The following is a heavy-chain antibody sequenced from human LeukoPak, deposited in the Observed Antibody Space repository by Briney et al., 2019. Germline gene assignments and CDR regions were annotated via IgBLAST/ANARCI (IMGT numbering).Heavy chain of an antibody. CDR2: IYYISNT. V-gene: IGHV4-61*08. D-gene: IGHD1-26*01. CDR3: ARTQSQSGSYRYYFGY. J-gene: IGHJ4*02. CDR1: GASVGSAGYY. Sequence: SETLSLTCTVSGASVGSAGYYWSWIRQPPGGGLEWIGYIYYISNTNYNPSLKSRVTMSVDPSKNQFSLKLNSVTAADTAVYYCARTQSQSGSYRYYFGYWGQGTLDTVSS.